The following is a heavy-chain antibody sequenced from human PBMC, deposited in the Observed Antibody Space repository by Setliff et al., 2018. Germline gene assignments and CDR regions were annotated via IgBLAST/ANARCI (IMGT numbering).Heavy chain of an antibody. CDR2: MNPNSGNT. CDR3: ARDLSTTVMTRSWYYFDY. D-gene: IGHD4-17*01. Sequence: GASVKVSCKASGYTFTSYDINWVRQATGQGLEWMGWMNPNSGNTGYAQKFQGRVTMTRNTSISTAYMELSSLRSDDTAMYYCARDLSTTVMTRSWYYFDYWGQGTLVTVSS. CDR1: GYTFTSYD. V-gene: IGHV1-8*02. J-gene: IGHJ4*02.